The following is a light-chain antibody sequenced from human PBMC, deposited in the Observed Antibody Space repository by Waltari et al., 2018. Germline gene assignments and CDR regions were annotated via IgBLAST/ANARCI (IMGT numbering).Light chain of an antibody. CDR1: QSISKY. J-gene: IGKJ1*01. CDR3: QHYESLPVT. Sequence: SCRASQSISKYLAWYQQKPGQAPRLLIYHASSRAAGIPDRFSGSGSRTDFSLTISRLEPEDFAVYYCQHYESLPVTFGQGTKVEIK. CDR2: HAS. V-gene: IGKV3-20*01.